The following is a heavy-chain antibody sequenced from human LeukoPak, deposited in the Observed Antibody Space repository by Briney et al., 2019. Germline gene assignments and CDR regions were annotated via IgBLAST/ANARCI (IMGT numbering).Heavy chain of an antibody. Sequence: SVKVSCKASGGTFSSYAVSWVRQAPGQGLEWMGGIIPIFGTANYAQKFQGRVTITADESTSTAYMELSSLRSEDTAVYYCARGAERWLQGKLDYWGQGTLVTVSS. CDR3: ARGAERWLQGKLDY. J-gene: IGHJ4*02. CDR2: IIPIFGTA. CDR1: GGTFSSYA. V-gene: IGHV1-69*13. D-gene: IGHD5-24*01.